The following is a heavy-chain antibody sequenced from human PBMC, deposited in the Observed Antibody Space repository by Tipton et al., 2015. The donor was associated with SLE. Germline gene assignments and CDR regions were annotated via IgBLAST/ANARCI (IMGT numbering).Heavy chain of an antibody. D-gene: IGHD6-19*01. V-gene: IGHV4-59*11. CDR2: FYYSGGT. CDR3: ARHKGVAEAAYSGMDV. Sequence: TLSLTCSVSGGSIRSHYWTWIRQPPGKGLEWIGYFYYSGGTNYNPSLKSRVTISVDTSTNQLSLRLSSVTTADTAVYYCARHKGVAEAAYSGMDVWGQGTTVTVSS. J-gene: IGHJ6*02. CDR1: GGSIRSHY.